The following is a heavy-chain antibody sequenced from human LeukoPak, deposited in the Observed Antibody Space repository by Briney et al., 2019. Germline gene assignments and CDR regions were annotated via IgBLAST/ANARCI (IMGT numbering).Heavy chain of an antibody. CDR2: IYHSGST. Sequence: SETLSLTCTVSGGSISSGGYYWSWIRQPPGKGLEWIGYIYHSGSTYYNPSLKSRVTISVDRSTNQFSLKLSSVTAADTAVYYSARASRGSLSSGYGYYFDYWGQGTLVTVSS. D-gene: IGHD3-22*01. CDR3: ARASRGSLSSGYGYYFDY. J-gene: IGHJ4*02. V-gene: IGHV4-30-2*01. CDR1: GGSISSGGYY.